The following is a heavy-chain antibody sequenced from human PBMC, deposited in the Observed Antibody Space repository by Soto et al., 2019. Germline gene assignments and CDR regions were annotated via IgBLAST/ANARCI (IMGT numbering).Heavy chain of an antibody. CDR2: ISWNSGSI. CDR3: AKDMVTDDAFDI. J-gene: IGHJ3*02. Sequence: GGSLRLSCAASGFTCDDYAMHWVRQAPGKGLEWVSGISWNSGSIGYADSVKGRFTISRDNAKNSLYLQMNSLRAEDTALYYCAKDMVTDDAFDIWGQGTMVTVSS. CDR1: GFTCDDYA. D-gene: IGHD2-21*02. V-gene: IGHV3-9*01.